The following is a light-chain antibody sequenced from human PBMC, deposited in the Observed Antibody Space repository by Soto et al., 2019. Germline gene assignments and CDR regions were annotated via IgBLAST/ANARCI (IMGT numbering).Light chain of an antibody. CDR2: EVS. CDR1: SSDVGGYNY. J-gene: IGLJ1*01. V-gene: IGLV2-14*01. CDR3: SSYTSSSPLYV. Sequence: QSVLTQPASVSGSPGQSITISCTGTSSDVGGYNYVPWYQQHPGKAPKLMIYEVSNRPSGVSNRFSGSKSGNTASLTISGLQAEDEADYYCSSYTSSSPLYVFGTGTKVTVL.